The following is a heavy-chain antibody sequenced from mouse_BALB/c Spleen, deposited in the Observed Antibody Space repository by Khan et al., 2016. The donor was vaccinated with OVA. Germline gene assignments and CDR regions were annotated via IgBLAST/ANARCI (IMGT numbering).Heavy chain of an antibody. J-gene: IGHJ2*01. CDR2: ISYSGRT. V-gene: IGHV3-2*02. CDR3: ARSVTITAVVATDFDY. Sequence: EVKLEVSGPGLVKPSQSLPLTCTVTGYSITSDYAWNWIRQFPGNKLEWMGYISYSGRTSYNPSLKSRTSITRDTSTNQSFLQLNSVTTEDTATDYCARSVTITAVVATDFDYWGQGTTLTVSS. CDR1: GYSITSDYA. D-gene: IGHD1-1*01.